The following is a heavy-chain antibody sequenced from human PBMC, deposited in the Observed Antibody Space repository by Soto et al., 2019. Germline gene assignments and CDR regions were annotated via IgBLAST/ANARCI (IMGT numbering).Heavy chain of an antibody. CDR1: GFTFSSYA. Sequence: EVQLLESGGGLVQPGGSLRLSCAASGFTFSSYAMSWVRQAPGKGLEWVSAISGSGGSTYYADSVKGRFTISRDNSKNTLYLQMNSLRAEGTAVYYCAKDSTVDTAMVEGGDYWGQGTLVTVSS. D-gene: IGHD5-18*01. J-gene: IGHJ4*02. CDR3: AKDSTVDTAMVEGGDY. V-gene: IGHV3-23*01. CDR2: ISGSGGST.